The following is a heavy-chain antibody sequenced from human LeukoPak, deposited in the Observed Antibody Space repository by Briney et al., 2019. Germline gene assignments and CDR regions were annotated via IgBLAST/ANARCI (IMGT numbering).Heavy chain of an antibody. Sequence: GGSLRLSCAASGFTFSSYSMNWVRQAPGKGLEWVSYISSSSSTIYYADSVKGRFTISRDNAKNSLYLQMNSLRAEDTAVYYGARAELRYFYWFDPWGQGTLVTVSS. V-gene: IGHV3-48*04. CDR1: GFTFSSYS. CDR2: ISSSSSTI. D-gene: IGHD3-9*01. CDR3: ARAELRYFYWFDP. J-gene: IGHJ5*02.